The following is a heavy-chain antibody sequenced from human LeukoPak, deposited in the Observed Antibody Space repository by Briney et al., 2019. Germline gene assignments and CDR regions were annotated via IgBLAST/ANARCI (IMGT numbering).Heavy chain of an antibody. CDR3: AGGVTIVRGTSKHFDY. Sequence: PSETLSLTCTVSGGSIRRGSYYWSWIRQAAGKGLEWIGRVYTSGSTNYNPSLESRVTISVDTSKNQFSLNLSSVTAADTAVYYCAGGVTIVRGTSKHFDYWGQGTLVTVSS. D-gene: IGHD3-10*01. V-gene: IGHV4-61*02. J-gene: IGHJ4*02. CDR1: GGSIRRGSYY. CDR2: VYTSGST.